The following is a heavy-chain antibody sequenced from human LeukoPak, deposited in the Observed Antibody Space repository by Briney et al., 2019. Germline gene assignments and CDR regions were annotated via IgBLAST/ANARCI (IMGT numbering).Heavy chain of an antibody. CDR2: IGSSSSPI. V-gene: IGHV3-48*01. CDR1: GFTFSAYS. D-gene: IGHD4-11*01. Sequence: GGSLRLSCAASGFTFSAYSMNWVRQAPEKGLEWVSYIGSSSSPIYYAHSVKGRFTISRDNAKNSLYLQMDSLRAEDTAVYYCARDQAYSFDYWGQGTLVTVSS. CDR3: ARDQAYSFDY. J-gene: IGHJ4*02.